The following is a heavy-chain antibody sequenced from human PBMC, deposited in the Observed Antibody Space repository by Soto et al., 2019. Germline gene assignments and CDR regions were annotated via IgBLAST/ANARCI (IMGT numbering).Heavy chain of an antibody. CDR1: GFKFRSYG. J-gene: IGHJ6*02. D-gene: IGHD6-13*01. CDR3: AKYSSDSTPTYYYYYYGMDV. CDR2: ISGSGGST. Sequence: GWSLRLSWGASGFKFRSYGMSWVRKDTGKGLEWVSAISGSGGSTYYADSVTGRFTISRDNSKNTLYLQMNSLRAEDTAVYYCAKYSSDSTPTYYYYYYGMDVWGQGTTVTVSS. V-gene: IGHV3-23*01.